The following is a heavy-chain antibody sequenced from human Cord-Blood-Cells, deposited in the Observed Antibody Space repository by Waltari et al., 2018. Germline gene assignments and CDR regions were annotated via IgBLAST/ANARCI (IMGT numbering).Heavy chain of an antibody. CDR1: GYSFTSYW. CDR3: ARLGMDYYDSSGYYFDY. D-gene: IGHD3-22*01. Sequence: AEVKKPGESLKISCKGSGYSFTSYWIGWVRQMPGKGLEWMGIIYPGDSDTRYSPSFQGQVTTSADKSISTAYLQWSSLKASDTAMYYCARLGMDYYDSSGYYFDYWGQGTLVTVSS. V-gene: IGHV5-51*01. J-gene: IGHJ4*02. CDR2: IYPGDSDT.